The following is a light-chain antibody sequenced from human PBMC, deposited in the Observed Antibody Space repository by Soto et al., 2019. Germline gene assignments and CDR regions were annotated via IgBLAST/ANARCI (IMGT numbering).Light chain of an antibody. CDR2: GAF. J-gene: IGKJ5*01. V-gene: IGKV3-11*01. CDR1: PSVTNF. CDR3: QQRNIWPPVT. Sequence: EIVLAQSPATPSLSRGERATLSCRASPSVTNFLAWYQQKPGQAPRLLIYGAFNRATGIPARFSGSGSGTDFTLTISSLEPEDFAVYYCQQRNIWPPVTFGQGTRLEI.